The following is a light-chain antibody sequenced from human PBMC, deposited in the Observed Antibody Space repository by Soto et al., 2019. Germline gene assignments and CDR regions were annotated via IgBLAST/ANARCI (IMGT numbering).Light chain of an antibody. CDR1: SSNIGAGYD. CDR2: GNS. Sequence: QSVLTQPPSVXGAXGQXVTXXXTGSSSNIGAGYDVHWYQQLPGTAPKLLIYGNSNRPSGVPDRFSGSKSGTSASLAITGLQAEDEADYYCQSYDSSLSFYVFGTGTKVTVL. V-gene: IGLV1-40*01. CDR3: QSYDSSLSFYV. J-gene: IGLJ1*01.